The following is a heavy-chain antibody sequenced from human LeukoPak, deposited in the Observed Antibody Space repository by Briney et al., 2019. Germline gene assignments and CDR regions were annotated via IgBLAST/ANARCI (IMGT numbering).Heavy chain of an antibody. CDR2: INHSGST. CDR3: ARGRLVLLWFGELLSPWYFDY. V-gene: IGHV4-39*07. Sequence: SEPLSLTCSVSGGSITKNGYYWGWIRQSPGKGLEWIGEINHSGSTNYNPSLKSRVTISVDTSKNQFSLKLSSVTAADTAVYYCARGRLVLLWFGELLSPWYFDYWGQGTLVTVSS. D-gene: IGHD3-10*01. CDR1: GGSITKNGYY. J-gene: IGHJ4*02.